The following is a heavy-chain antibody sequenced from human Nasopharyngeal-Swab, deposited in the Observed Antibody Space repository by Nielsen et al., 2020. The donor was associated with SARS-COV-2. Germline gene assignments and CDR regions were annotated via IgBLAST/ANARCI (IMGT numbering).Heavy chain of an antibody. J-gene: IGHJ4*02. Sequence: KVSCKGSGYSSFTFWIAWVRQMPGKGLEWMGIIYPGDFDTRYSPSFQGQVSISVDKSISTAFLHWSSLKASDTAMYYCARSSTGVSHPYHSDFCGQGTQVAVPS. CDR2: IYPGDFDT. CDR3: ARSSTGVSHPYHSDF. D-gene: IGHD3/OR15-3a*01. CDR1: GYSSFTFW. V-gene: IGHV5-51*01.